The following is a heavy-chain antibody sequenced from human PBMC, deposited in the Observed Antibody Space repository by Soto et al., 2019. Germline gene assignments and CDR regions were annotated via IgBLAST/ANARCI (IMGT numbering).Heavy chain of an antibody. D-gene: IGHD3-3*01. V-gene: IGHV3-21*01. CDR2: ISSSSSYI. CDR1: GFTFSSYS. J-gene: IGHJ6*03. Sequence: EVQLVESGGGLVKPGGSLRLSCAASGFTFSSYSMNWVRQAPGKGLEWVSSISSSSSYIYYADSVKGRFTISRDNAKNSLYLQMNSLRAEDTAVYYCARLFRGDMIFGVVQILGSYYMDVWGKGTTVTVSS. CDR3: ARLFRGDMIFGVVQILGSYYMDV.